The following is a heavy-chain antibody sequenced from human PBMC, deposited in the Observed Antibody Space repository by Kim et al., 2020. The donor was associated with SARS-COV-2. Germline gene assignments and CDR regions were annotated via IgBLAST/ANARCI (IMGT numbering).Heavy chain of an antibody. V-gene: IGHV1-69*13. CDR1: GGTFSSYA. D-gene: IGHD3-10*01. CDR2: IIPIFGTA. Sequence: SVKVSCKASGGTFSSYAISWVRQAPGQGLEWMGGIIPIFGTANYAQKFQGRVTITADESTSTAYMELSSLRSEDTAVYYCARTNSGSRVSSYYGMDVWGQGTTVTVSS. J-gene: IGHJ6*02. CDR3: ARTNSGSRVSSYYGMDV.